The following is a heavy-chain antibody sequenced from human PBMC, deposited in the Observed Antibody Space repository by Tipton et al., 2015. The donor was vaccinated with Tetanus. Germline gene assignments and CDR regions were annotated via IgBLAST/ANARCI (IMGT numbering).Heavy chain of an antibody. CDR2: ISANSGNT. J-gene: IGHJ4*02. D-gene: IGHD7-27*01. CDR3: ARDRDWGLDY. V-gene: IGHV1-18*01. CDR1: GYTFTTNG. Sequence: QSGPEVKEPGASVKVSCKASGYTFTTNGISWVRQAPGQGLEWMGWISANSGNTKYAQKFQGRVTMTTETPTSTVYMELRSLRSDDTAVYFCARDRDWGLDYWGQGTLGTVSA.